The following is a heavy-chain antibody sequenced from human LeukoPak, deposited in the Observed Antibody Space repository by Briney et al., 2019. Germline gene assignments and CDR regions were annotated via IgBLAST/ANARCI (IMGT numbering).Heavy chain of an antibody. D-gene: IGHD5-12*01. V-gene: IGHV1-69*06. CDR1: GGIFTHYT. CDR3: ARTVGYSGYDSLAWFDY. Sequence: SVKDSCKASGGIFTHYTISSVRQTPGQELEWLGGIIPIFGTANYAQKLHARGTITAHKSTSTAYMQLRSLSSEDTAVYYCARTVGYSGYDSLAWFDYWGQGTLVTVSS. J-gene: IGHJ4*02. CDR2: IIPIFGTA.